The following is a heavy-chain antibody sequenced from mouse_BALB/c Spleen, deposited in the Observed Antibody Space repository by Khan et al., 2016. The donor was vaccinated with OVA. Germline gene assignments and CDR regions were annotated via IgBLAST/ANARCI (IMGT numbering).Heavy chain of an antibody. Sequence: EVQLVESGPELVKPGASVKISCKASGYSFTGYFMNWVMQSHGKSLEWIGRINPHIGETLYNQKFKGKATLTVDESSRTVHMELRSLASEDSAVYYCARKNGSDFDYWGQGTTPTVSS. CDR3: ARKNGSDFDY. D-gene: IGHD1-1*01. CDR1: GYSFTGYF. J-gene: IGHJ2*01. V-gene: IGHV1-20*02. CDR2: INPHIGET.